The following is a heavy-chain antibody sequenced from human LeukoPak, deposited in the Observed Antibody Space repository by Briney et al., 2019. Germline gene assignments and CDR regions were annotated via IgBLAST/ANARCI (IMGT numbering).Heavy chain of an antibody. V-gene: IGHV4-59*01. CDR2: IYYSGST. CDR3: ARVLPHYYDSSGYYYYFDY. CDR1: GGSISSYY. D-gene: IGHD3-22*01. J-gene: IGHJ4*02. Sequence: PSETLSLTCTVSGGSISSYYWSWIRQPPGKGLEWIGYIYYSGSTNYNPSPKSRVTISVDTSKNQFSLKLSSVTAADTAVYYCARVLPHYYDSSGYYYYFDYWGQGTLVTVSS.